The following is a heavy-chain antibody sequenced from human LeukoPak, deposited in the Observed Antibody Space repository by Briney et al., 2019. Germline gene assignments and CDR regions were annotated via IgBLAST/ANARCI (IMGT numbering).Heavy chain of an antibody. V-gene: IGHV3-30-3*01. D-gene: IGHD2-15*01. CDR2: ISYDGSNK. CDR1: GFTFSSYA. Sequence: GGSLRLSCAASGFTFSSYAMHWVRQAPGKGLEWVAVISYDGSNKYYADSVKGRFTISRDNSKNTLYLQMNSLRAEDTAVYYCARDRLGYCSGGSCNYGMDVWGQGTTVTVSS. J-gene: IGHJ6*02. CDR3: ARDRLGYCSGGSCNYGMDV.